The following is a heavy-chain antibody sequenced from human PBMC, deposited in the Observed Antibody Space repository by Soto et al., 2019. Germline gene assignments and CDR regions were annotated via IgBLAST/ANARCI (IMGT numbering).Heavy chain of an antibody. Sequence: QVQLVESGGGVVQPGRSLRLSCAASGFTFSSYGMHWVRQAPGKGLEWVAVIWYDGSNKYYADSVKGRFTISRDNSKNTLYLQMNSLRAEDTAVYYCASGKSKQLGPFDYWGQGTLVTVSS. D-gene: IGHD6-6*01. CDR3: ASGKSKQLGPFDY. V-gene: IGHV3-33*01. J-gene: IGHJ4*02. CDR2: IWYDGSNK. CDR1: GFTFSSYG.